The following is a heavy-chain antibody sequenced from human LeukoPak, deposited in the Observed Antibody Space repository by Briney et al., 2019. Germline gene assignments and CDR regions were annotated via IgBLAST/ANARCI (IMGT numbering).Heavy chain of an antibody. J-gene: IGHJ4*02. V-gene: IGHV1-24*01. Sequence: ASVKVSCKVSGHTLTELSMHWVRQAPGKGLEWMGGFDPEDGETIYAQKFQGRVTMTEDTSTDTAYMELSSLRSEDTAVYYCATVQLPSYYDILTGRYYFDYWGQGTLVTVSS. CDR2: FDPEDGET. D-gene: IGHD3-9*01. CDR3: ATVQLPSYYDILTGRYYFDY. CDR1: GHTLTELS.